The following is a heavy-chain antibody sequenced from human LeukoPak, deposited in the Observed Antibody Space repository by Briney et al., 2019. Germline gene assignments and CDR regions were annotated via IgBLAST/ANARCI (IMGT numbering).Heavy chain of an antibody. V-gene: IGHV3-66*02. CDR2: IYSGGST. D-gene: IGHD4-17*01. CDR3: ASPDGDYFSPFDY. J-gene: IGHJ4*02. CDR1: GFTLSSTY. Sequence: PGGSLRLSCADPGFTLSSTYMSWVPQAPGKGLEWVSVIYSGGSTYYADSVKGRFTISRDNSKNTLYLQMNCLRAEDTTVYYCASPDGDYFSPFDYWGQGTLVTVSS.